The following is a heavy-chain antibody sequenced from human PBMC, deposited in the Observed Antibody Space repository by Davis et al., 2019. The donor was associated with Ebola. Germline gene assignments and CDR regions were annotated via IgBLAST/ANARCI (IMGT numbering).Heavy chain of an antibody. CDR2: IKSKTDGGTR. D-gene: IGHD3-10*01. V-gene: IGHV3-15*01. CDR1: GFTFSNGW. J-gene: IGHJ6*02. CDR3: ARPLLSYGPGSIGYYYGMDV. Sequence: PGGSLRLSCAASGFTFSNGWMSWVRQAPGKGLEWVGRIKSKTDGGTRDYAAPVKGRFTISRDDSKNTLYLQMNSLKTEDTAVYYCARPLLSYGPGSIGYYYGMDVWGQGTTVTVSS.